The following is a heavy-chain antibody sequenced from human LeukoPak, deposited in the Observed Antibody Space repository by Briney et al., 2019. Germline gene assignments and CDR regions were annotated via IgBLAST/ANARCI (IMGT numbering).Heavy chain of an antibody. J-gene: IGHJ3*02. Sequence: GGSLRLSCAASGFTFSSYGMHWVRQAPGKELEWVAVISYDGSNKYYADSVKGRFTISRDNSKNTLYLQMNSLRAEDTAVYYCAKELWLNSAFDIWGQGTMVTVSS. CDR3: AKELWLNSAFDI. CDR2: ISYDGSNK. CDR1: GFTFSSYG. V-gene: IGHV3-30*18. D-gene: IGHD5-18*01.